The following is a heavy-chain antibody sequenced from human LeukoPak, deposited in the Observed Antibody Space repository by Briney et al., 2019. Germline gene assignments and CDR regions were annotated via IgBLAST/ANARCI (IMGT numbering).Heavy chain of an antibody. CDR2: IIPILGIA. V-gene: IGHV1-69*04. J-gene: IGHJ4*02. D-gene: IGHD4-17*01. CDR1: GGTFSSYA. CDR3: ATMTTVTTSDY. Sequence: GASVKVSCKASGGTFSSYAISWVRQAPGQGLEWMGRIIPILGIANYAQKFQGRVTITADKSTSTAYMELSSLRSEDTAVYYCATMTTVTTSDYWGQGTLVTVSS.